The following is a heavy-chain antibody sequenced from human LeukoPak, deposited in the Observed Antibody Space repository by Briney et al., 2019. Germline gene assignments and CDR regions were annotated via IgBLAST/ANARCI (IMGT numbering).Heavy chain of an antibody. V-gene: IGHV4-39*01. CDR2: IYYTGST. Sequence: SETLSLTCSVSGGSATSGGFYWGWLRQPPGKEPEWIATIYYTGSTYYNPSLKSRVTISIDTSKNQFSLRLTSVTATDTAVYHCARHSGSGSLSRPFDPWGQGTLVTVSS. CDR3: ARHSGSGSLSRPFDP. D-gene: IGHD3-10*01. CDR1: GGSATSGGFY. J-gene: IGHJ5*02.